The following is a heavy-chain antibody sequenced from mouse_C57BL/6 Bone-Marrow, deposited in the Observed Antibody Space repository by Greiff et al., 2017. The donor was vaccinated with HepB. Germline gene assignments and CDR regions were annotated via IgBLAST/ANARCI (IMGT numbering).Heavy chain of an antibody. V-gene: IGHV14-4*01. CDR2: IDPENGDT. J-gene: IGHJ2*01. CDR1: GFNIKDDY. D-gene: IGHD1-1*01. Sequence: EVQLQESGAELVRPGASVKLSCTASGFNIKDDYMHWVKQRPEQGLEWIGWIDPENGDTEYASKFQGKATITADTSSNTAYLQLSSLTSEDTAVYYCTTGRYYYGSSFDYWGQGTTLTVSS. CDR3: TTGRYYYGSSFDY.